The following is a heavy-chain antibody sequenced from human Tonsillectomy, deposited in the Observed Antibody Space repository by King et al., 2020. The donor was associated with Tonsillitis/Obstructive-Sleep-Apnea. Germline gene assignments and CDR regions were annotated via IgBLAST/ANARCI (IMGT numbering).Heavy chain of an antibody. V-gene: IGHV3-23*04. CDR3: AKIPHFKLLTFIDY. D-gene: IGHD2-15*01. Sequence: VQLVESGGGLVQPGGSLRLSCAVSGFTFSSYAMSWVRQAPGKGLEWVSAISGSGGSTYYADSVKGRFTFSRDNSKNTPYLKMNSLRAEDTAVYYFAKIPHFKLLTFIDYWGQGTLVTVSS. J-gene: IGHJ4*02. CDR1: GFTFSSYA. CDR2: ISGSGGST.